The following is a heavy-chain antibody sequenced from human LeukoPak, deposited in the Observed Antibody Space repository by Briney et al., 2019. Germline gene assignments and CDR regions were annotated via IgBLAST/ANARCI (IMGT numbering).Heavy chain of an antibody. CDR1: GGSISSYS. D-gene: IGHD3-3*02. V-gene: IGHV4-59*01. J-gene: IGHJ4*02. Sequence: SETLSLTCTVSGGSISSYSWSWIRQPPGKGLEWIGYIYYSGSTNYNPSLKSRVTISVDTSKNQFSLKLSSVTAADTAVYYCARLRPLAGFDYWGQGTLVTVSS. CDR3: ARLRPLAGFDY. CDR2: IYYSGST.